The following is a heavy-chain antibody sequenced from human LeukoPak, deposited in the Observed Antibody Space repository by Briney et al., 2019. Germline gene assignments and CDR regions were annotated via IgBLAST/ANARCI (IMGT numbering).Heavy chain of an antibody. Sequence: SETLSLTCTVSGGSINSFYWTWIRQPAGKGLEWIGRIYSSGSTDFNPSLKSRVTMSVDTSKNQFSLRLSSVTAADTAAYFCARENWRSKSIDFDSWGQGTLVTVSS. V-gene: IGHV4-4*07. D-gene: IGHD6-6*01. CDR3: ARENWRSKSIDFDS. CDR2: IYSSGST. J-gene: IGHJ4*02. CDR1: GGSINSFY.